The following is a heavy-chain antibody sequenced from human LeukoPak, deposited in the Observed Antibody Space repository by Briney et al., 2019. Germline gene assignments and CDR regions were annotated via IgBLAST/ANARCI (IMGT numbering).Heavy chain of an antibody. D-gene: IGHD3-10*01. Sequence: PGGSLRLSCAASGFTFSSYSMNWVRQAPGKGLEWVSSISSSSGYIYYADSVKGRFTISRDNAKNSLYLQMNSLRAEDTAVYYCARLGSGSYYSQIDYWGQGTLATVSS. V-gene: IGHV3-21*01. CDR1: GFTFSSYS. CDR3: ARLGSGSYYSQIDY. CDR2: ISSSSGYI. J-gene: IGHJ4*02.